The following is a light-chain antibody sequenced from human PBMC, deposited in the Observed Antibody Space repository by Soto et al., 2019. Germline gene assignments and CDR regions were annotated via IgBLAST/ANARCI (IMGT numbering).Light chain of an antibody. V-gene: IGLV2-23*01. Sequence: QSALTQPDSVSGSPGQSITISCTGTSSDVGSYNLVSWYQQHPGKAPKLMIYEGSKRPSGVSNRFSGSKSDNTASLTISGLQAEDEAEYYCCSYAGSSTSVVFGGGTKLTVL. J-gene: IGLJ2*01. CDR3: CSYAGSSTSVV. CDR2: EGS. CDR1: SSDVGSYNL.